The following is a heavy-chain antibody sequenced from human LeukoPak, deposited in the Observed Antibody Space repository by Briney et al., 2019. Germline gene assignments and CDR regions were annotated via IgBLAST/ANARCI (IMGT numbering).Heavy chain of an antibody. CDR3: ARDRDYGDYVGYAFDI. D-gene: IGHD4-17*01. CDR2: IYHSGST. CDR1: GYSISSGYY. V-gene: IGHV4-38-2*02. Sequence: SETLSLTCTVSGYSISSGYYWGWIRQPPGKGLEWIGSIYHSGSTYYNPSLKGRVTMSVDTSKNQFSLKLSSVTAADTAVYYCARDRDYGDYVGYAFDIWGQGTMVTVSS. J-gene: IGHJ3*02.